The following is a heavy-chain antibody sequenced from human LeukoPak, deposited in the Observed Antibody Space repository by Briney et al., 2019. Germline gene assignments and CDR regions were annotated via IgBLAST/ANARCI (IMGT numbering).Heavy chain of an antibody. V-gene: IGHV1-24*01. J-gene: IGHJ5*02. Sequence: ASVKVSCKVSGYTLTELSMHWVRQAPGKGVEWMGGFDPEDGETIYAQKFQGRVTMTEDTSTDTAYMEVSSLRSEDTAVYYCALGGGLRGWFDPWGQGTLVTVSS. CDR2: FDPEDGET. CDR1: GYTLTELS. D-gene: IGHD2-15*01. CDR3: ALGGGLRGWFDP.